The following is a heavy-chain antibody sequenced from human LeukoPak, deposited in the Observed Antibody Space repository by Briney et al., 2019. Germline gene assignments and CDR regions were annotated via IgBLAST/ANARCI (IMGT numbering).Heavy chain of an antibody. Sequence: ASVKVSCKASGYTFTSYGISWVRQAPGQGLEWMGWISAYNGNTNYAQKLQGRVTMTTDTSTSTAYMELRSLRSDDTAVYYCARLRLITMVQGVIMDNDMDVWGKGTTVTISS. J-gene: IGHJ6*03. CDR2: ISAYNGNT. D-gene: IGHD3-10*01. CDR3: ARLRLITMVQGVIMDNDMDV. V-gene: IGHV1-18*01. CDR1: GYTFTSYG.